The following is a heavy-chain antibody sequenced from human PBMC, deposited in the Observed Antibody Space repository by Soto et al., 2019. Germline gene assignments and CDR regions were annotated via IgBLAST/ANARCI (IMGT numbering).Heavy chain of an antibody. Sequence: GESLKISCKGSGYIFGSYWLGCLRQMPGKGLELMGIIYPGDSATKYSPSFQGQVPISADNSISTAYLQLTRLQASDTAMYYCARHCSGGSCYRPSYQFDYCGQGTL. CDR2: IYPGDSAT. V-gene: IGHV5-51*01. CDR3: ARHCSGGSCYRPSYQFDY. D-gene: IGHD2-15*01. J-gene: IGHJ4*02. CDR1: GYIFGSYW.